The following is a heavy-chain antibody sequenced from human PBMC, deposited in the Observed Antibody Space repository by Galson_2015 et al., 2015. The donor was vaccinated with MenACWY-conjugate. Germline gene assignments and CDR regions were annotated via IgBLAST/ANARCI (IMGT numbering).Heavy chain of an antibody. CDR1: GVTFDAYG. Sequence: SMRLACAASGVTFDAYGIHWVRQAPGKGLEWVAAISYDGRKKYYSDAVKARFTISRDNSKNAVFLQMNGLRVEETAVYFCAREWNDYGATCYYFDSWGQGTLVTVSS. CDR3: AREWNDYGATCYYFDS. V-gene: IGHV3-33*01. D-gene: IGHD4/OR15-4a*01. CDR2: ISYDGRKK. J-gene: IGHJ4*02.